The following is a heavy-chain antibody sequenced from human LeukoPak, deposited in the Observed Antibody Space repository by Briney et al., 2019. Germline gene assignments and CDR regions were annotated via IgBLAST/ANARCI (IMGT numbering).Heavy chain of an antibody. D-gene: IGHD4-17*01. CDR2: ISGSGGST. J-gene: IGHJ4*02. Sequence: GGSLRLSCAASGFTFSSYAMSWVRQAPGKGLEWVSAISGSGGSTYYADSVKGRFTISRNNSKNTLYLQMNSLRAEDTAVYYCALYGDRSYFDYWGQGTLVTVSS. CDR3: ALYGDRSYFDY. V-gene: IGHV3-23*01. CDR1: GFTFSSYA.